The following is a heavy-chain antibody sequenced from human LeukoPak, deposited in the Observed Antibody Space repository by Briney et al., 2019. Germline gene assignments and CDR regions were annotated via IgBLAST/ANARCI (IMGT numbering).Heavy chain of an antibody. Sequence: GASVKVSCKASGYTFVTYGISWVRQAPGQGLEWMGWINPHKGNTNYAKNFQDRVTMTTDTSTTTAYMELRSLRSDDTALYYCARDKKFVGWHHGNSVGYWGQGTLVTVSS. J-gene: IGHJ4*02. D-gene: IGHD4-23*01. V-gene: IGHV1-18*01. CDR2: INPHKGNT. CDR3: ARDKKFVGWHHGNSVGY. CDR1: GYTFVTYG.